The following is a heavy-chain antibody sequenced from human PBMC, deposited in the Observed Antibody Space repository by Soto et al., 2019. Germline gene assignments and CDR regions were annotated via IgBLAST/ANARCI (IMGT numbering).Heavy chain of an antibody. CDR2: ISHTGST. CDR1: GVSISSGNW. D-gene: IGHD4-17*01. V-gene: IGHV4-4*02. J-gene: IGHJ4*02. CDR3: ARRGDYGDSF. Sequence: QVQLQESGPGLVKPSGTLSLTCAVSGVSISSGNWWTWVRQAPGKGLEWIGEISHTGSTNYNRSLRSRVTISMDKSKNQFSLNLSSVTAADTALYYCARRGDYGDSFWCQGTLVTVSS.